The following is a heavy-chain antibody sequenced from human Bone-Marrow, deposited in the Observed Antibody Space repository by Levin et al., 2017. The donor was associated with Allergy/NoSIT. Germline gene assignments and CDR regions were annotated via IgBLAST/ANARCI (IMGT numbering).Heavy chain of an antibody. CDR3: ARDYYDIDSSRNFDY. CDR2: INPRGGST. D-gene: IGHD3-22*01. V-gene: IGHV1-46*01. CDR1: GYTFTSYY. Sequence: ASVKVSCKASGYTFTSYYLQWVRQAPGQGLDWMGTINPRGGSTRYAQKFQGRVTMTRDTSTNTVYMELSSLRSEDTAVYYCARDYYDIDSSRNFDYWGQGTLVTVSS. J-gene: IGHJ4*02.